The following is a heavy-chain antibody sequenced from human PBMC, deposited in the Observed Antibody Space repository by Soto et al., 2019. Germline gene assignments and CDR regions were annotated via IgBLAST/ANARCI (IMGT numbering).Heavy chain of an antibody. J-gene: IGHJ4*02. D-gene: IGHD3-10*01. Sequence: AGGSLRLSCAASGFTFSSYGMHWVRQAPGKGLEWVAVIWYDGSNKYYADSVKGRFTISRDNSKNTLYLQMNSLRAEDTAVYYCARDRYYGSGSYYYDYWGQGTLVTVSS. CDR3: ARDRYYGSGSYYYDY. CDR2: IWYDGSNK. V-gene: IGHV3-33*01. CDR1: GFTFSSYG.